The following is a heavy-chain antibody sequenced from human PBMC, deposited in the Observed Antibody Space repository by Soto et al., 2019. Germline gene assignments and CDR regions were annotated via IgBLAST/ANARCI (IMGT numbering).Heavy chain of an antibody. CDR1: GGSFSGYY. V-gene: IGHV4-34*01. J-gene: IGHJ2*01. CDR2: INHSGST. Sequence: QVQLQQWGAGLLKPSETLSLTCAVYGGSFSGYYWSWNRQPPGKGLEWIGEINHSGSTNYNPSLKSRVTISVDTSKNQFSLKLSSVTAADTAVYYCAICEDFWYFDLWGRGTLVTVSS. D-gene: IGHD2-21*01. CDR3: AICEDFWYFDL.